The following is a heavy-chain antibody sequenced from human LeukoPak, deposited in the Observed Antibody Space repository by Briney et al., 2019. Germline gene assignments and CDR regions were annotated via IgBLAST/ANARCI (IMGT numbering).Heavy chain of an antibody. V-gene: IGHV3-23*01. CDR1: GFTFSSYA. J-gene: IGHJ4*02. CDR3: AKWGVSGSYYDY. D-gene: IGHD1-26*01. CDR2: ISSRGGTT. Sequence: GGSLRLSCAVSGFTFSSYAMSWVRQAPGKGLEWVSAISSRGGTTYYADSVQGRFTISRDNSKNTLHLQMNSLRGEDTAIYYCAKWGVSGSYYDYWGQGTLVTVSS.